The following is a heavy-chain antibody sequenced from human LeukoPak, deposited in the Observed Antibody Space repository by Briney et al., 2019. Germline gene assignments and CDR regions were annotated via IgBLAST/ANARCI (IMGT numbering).Heavy chain of an antibody. J-gene: IGHJ4*02. CDR2: FDYSGSI. V-gene: IGHV4-39*01. D-gene: IGHD3-10*01. Sequence: PSETLSLTCTVSGASISSSTYYWGWIRQPPGKGLEWIGSFDYSGSIYYSPSLQSRVTISVDTSKNQFSLKLSSVTAADTAVYYCARRGGSGIRGDYYFDYWGQGTVVTVSS. CDR3: ARRGGSGIRGDYYFDY. CDR1: GASISSSTYY.